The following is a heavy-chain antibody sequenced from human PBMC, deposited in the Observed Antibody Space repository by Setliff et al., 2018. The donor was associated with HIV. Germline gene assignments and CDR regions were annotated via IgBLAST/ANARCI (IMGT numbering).Heavy chain of an antibody. J-gene: IGHJ4*02. D-gene: IGHD4-4*01. V-gene: IGHV1-69*13. CDR1: GGTFSSYA. CDR3: APIDPFPHDYSNSSFGY. Sequence: SVKVSCKASGGTFSSYAISWVRQAPGQGLEWMGGIIPIFGTANYAQKFQGRVTITADESTSTAYMELSSLRSEDTAVYYCAPIDPFPHDYSNSSFGYWGQGTLVTVSS. CDR2: IIPIFGTA.